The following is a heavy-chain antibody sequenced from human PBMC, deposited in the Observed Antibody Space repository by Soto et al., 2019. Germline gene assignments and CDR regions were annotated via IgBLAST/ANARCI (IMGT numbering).Heavy chain of an antibody. D-gene: IGHD6-19*01. V-gene: IGHV3-74*01. Sequence: GGSLRLSCAASGFTFSNYWMHWVRQAPGKGLVWVSRINSDGSTTSHADSVKGRFTISRDNAKNTLYLQMNSLRAEDTAVYYCARLPGYSTGWTPIDFRGQGTQVTVSS. J-gene: IGHJ4*02. CDR1: GFTFSNYW. CDR3: ARLPGYSTGWTPIDF. CDR2: INSDGSTT.